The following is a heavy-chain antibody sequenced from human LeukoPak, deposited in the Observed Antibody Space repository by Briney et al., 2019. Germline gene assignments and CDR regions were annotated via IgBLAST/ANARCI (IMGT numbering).Heavy chain of an antibody. V-gene: IGHV1-24*01. D-gene: IGHD6-13*01. Sequence: ASVKVSCKVSGYTLTELSMHWVRQAPGKGLEWMGGFDPEDGETIYAQKFQGRVTMTEDTSTDTAYMELSSLRSEDTAVYYCATETPYSSSYNPLGSGYWGQGTLVTVSS. CDR3: ATETPYSSSYNPLGSGY. J-gene: IGHJ4*02. CDR2: FDPEDGET. CDR1: GYTLTELS.